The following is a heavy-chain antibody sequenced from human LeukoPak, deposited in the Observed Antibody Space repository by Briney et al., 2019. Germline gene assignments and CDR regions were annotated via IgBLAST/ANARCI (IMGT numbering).Heavy chain of an antibody. CDR2: IYPGDSDT. CDR1: GYTFTNYW. V-gene: IGHV5-51*01. J-gene: IGHJ4*02. CDR3: ARGIQLWFEGIDY. Sequence: GESLKISCKGSGYTFTNYWIGWVRQIPGKGLEWMGIIYPGDSDTRYSPSFQGQVTLSADKSISTAYLQWNSLKASDTAMYYCARGIQLWFEGIDYWGQGTLVTVSS. D-gene: IGHD5-18*01.